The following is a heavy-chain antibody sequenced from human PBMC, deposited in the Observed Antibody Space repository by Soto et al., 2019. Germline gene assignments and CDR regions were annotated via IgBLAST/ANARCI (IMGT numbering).Heavy chain of an antibody. CDR2: INPSGGST. D-gene: IGHD3-16*02. CDR1: GYTFTSYY. J-gene: IGHJ6*02. Sequence: VASVKVSCKASGYTFTSYYMHWVRQAPGQGLEWMGIINPSGGSTSYAQKFQGRVTMTRDTSTSTVYMELSSLRSEDTAVYYCARDRVSSDGYYYYYGMDVWGQGTTVTVSS. V-gene: IGHV1-46*01. CDR3: ARDRVSSDGYYYYYGMDV.